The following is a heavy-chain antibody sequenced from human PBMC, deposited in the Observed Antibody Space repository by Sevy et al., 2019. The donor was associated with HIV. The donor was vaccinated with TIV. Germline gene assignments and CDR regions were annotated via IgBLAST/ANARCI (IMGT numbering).Heavy chain of an antibody. Sequence: GGSLRLSCAASGFTFSSYGMHWVRQAPGKGLEWVAVISYDGSNKYYADSVKGRFTISRDNSKNTLYLQMNSLRAEDTAVYYCAKDAESVHDYVWGSYRHYGMDVWGQGTTVTVSS. CDR3: AKDAESVHDYVWGSYRHYGMDV. J-gene: IGHJ6*02. CDR2: ISYDGSNK. D-gene: IGHD3-16*02. CDR1: GFTFSSYG. V-gene: IGHV3-30*18.